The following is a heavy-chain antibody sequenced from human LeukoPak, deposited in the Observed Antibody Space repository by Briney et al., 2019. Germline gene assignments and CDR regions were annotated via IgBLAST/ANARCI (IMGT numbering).Heavy chain of an antibody. J-gene: IGHJ3*02. D-gene: IGHD3-22*01. V-gene: IGHV3-7*01. Sequence: PGGSLRLSCAASGFTFNNYWMTWVRQAPGKGLEWVANIKQDGSEKYYVDSVKGRFTISRDNAKNSLYLQMNSLRAEDTAVYYCARSSSGSHDAFDIWGQGTMVTVSS. CDR2: IKQDGSEK. CDR1: GFTFNNYW. CDR3: ARSSSGSHDAFDI.